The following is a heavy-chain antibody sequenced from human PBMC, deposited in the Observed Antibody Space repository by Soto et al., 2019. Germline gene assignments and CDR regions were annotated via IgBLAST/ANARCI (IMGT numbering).Heavy chain of an antibody. CDR2: INPNRGGT. J-gene: IGHJ5*02. D-gene: IGHD3-10*01. CDR1: GYTFTNYY. V-gene: IGHV1-2*02. CDR3: ARGRENDP. Sequence: QVQLVQSGAEVKKPGASVKVSCKASGYTFTNYYIHWVRQAPGQGLEWMGWINPNRGGTSYAQKFQGRVALTRDTSISTAYMELNSLRSDDTAMYYCARGRENDPWGQGTLVTVSS.